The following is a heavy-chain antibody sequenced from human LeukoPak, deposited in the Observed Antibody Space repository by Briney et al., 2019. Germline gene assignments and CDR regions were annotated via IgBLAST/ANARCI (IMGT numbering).Heavy chain of an antibody. D-gene: IGHD5-24*01. CDR2: ISYDGSNK. CDR1: GFTFSSYW. J-gene: IGHJ4*02. CDR3: ARNKEMATIKSTYFDY. Sequence: GGSLRLSCAASGFTFSSYWMSWVRQAPGKGLEWVAVISYDGSNKYYADSVKGRFTISRDNSKNTLYLQMNSLRAEDTAVYYCARNKEMATIKSTYFDYWGQGTLVTVSS. V-gene: IGHV3-30*03.